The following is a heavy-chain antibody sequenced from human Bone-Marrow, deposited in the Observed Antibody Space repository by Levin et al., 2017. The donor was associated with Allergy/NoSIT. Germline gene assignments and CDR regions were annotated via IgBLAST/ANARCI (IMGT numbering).Heavy chain of an antibody. V-gene: IGHV3-23*01. CDR3: AKPGGEGYDSGNFCMMRYFED. Sequence: GGSLRLSCATSGFTFTSYAMTWVRQTPGKGPEWVSSISGTGGSTYYTDSVEGRFTISRDNSKHMMFLQLQNLSVEDTDVYYWAKPGGEGYDSGNFCMMRYFEDWGQGTQVTVSS. J-gene: IGHJ4*02. CDR1: GFTFTSYA. CDR2: ISGTGGST. D-gene: IGHD3-3*01.